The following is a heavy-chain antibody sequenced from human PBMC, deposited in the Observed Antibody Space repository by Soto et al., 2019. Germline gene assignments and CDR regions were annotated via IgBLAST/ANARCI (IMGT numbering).Heavy chain of an antibody. D-gene: IGHD2-2*01. J-gene: IGHJ6*03. Sequence: ASVKVSCKASGGTFSSYTIRLVRQAPGQRVEWVGKIIPILGIANYAQKFQGRVTITADKSTSTAYMELSSLRSEDTAVYYCARDNVVVPAANGNGGYYYYYMDVWGKGTTVTVSS. CDR2: IIPILGIA. CDR3: ARDNVVVPAANGNGGYYYYYMDV. V-gene: IGHV1-69*04. CDR1: GGTFSSYT.